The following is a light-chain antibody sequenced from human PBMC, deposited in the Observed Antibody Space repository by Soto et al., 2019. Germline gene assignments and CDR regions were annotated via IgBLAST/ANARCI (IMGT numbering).Light chain of an antibody. CDR2: DAS. J-gene: IGKJ2*02. V-gene: IGKV3-11*01. Sequence: EIVLTQSPATLSLSPGERATLSCRASQSVRSYLAWYQQKPGQAPRLLIYDASNRATGIPARFSGSGSGTDFTLTISSLEPDDFALYYCQQRSNWPGTFGQGTKLEIK. CDR3: QQRSNWPGT. CDR1: QSVRSY.